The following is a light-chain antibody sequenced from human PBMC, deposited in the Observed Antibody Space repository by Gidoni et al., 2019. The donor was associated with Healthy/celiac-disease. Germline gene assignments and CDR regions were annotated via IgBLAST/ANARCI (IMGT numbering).Light chain of an antibody. CDR2: DVS. CDR1: SDVGGYNY. V-gene: IGLV2-11*01. Sequence: SDVGGYNYVSWYQQHPGKAPKLMIYDVSKRPSGVPDRFSGSKSGNTASLTISGLQAEDEADYYCCSYAGSYTWVFGGGTKLTVL. CDR3: CSYAGSYTWV. J-gene: IGLJ3*02.